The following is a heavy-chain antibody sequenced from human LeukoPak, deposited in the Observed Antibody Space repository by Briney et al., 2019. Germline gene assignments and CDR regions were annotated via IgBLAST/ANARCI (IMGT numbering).Heavy chain of an antibody. J-gene: IGHJ4*02. CDR3: AREDFWSGYSIDY. V-gene: IGHV4-30-2*01. CDR1: GGSISSGGYY. Sequence: PSQTLSLTCTVSGGSISSGGYYWSWIRQPPGKGLEWIGYIYHSGSTYYNPSLKSRVTISVDRSKNQFSLKLSSVTAADTAVYYCAREDFWSGYSIDYWGQGTLVTVSS. D-gene: IGHD3-3*01. CDR2: IYHSGST.